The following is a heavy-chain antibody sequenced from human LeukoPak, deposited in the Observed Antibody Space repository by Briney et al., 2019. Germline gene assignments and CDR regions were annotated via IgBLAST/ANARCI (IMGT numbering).Heavy chain of an antibody. CDR1: GFSSSDNW. CDR2: MNSDGTTT. Sequence: GGSLRLSCAASGFSSSDNWMHWVRHAPGKGLVWVSRMNSDGTTTNYADSVKGRFTISRGNAKNTLYLQMNSLRAEDTAVYYCARGRGPYGWFDPWGQGTLVTVSS. CDR3: ARGRGPYGWFDP. D-gene: IGHD3-10*01. V-gene: IGHV3-74*01. J-gene: IGHJ5*02.